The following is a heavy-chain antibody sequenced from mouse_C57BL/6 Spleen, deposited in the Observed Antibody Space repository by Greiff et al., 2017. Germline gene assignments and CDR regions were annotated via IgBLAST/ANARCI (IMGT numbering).Heavy chain of an antibody. Sequence: QVHVKQSGAELARPGASVKMSCKASGYTFTSYTMHWVKQRPGQGLEWIGYINPSSGYTKYNQKFKDKATLTADKSSSTAYMQLSSLTSEDSAVYYCARGDYDYDGAWFAYWGQGTLVTVSA. D-gene: IGHD2-4*01. J-gene: IGHJ3*01. V-gene: IGHV1-4*01. CDR3: ARGDYDYDGAWFAY. CDR2: INPSSGYT. CDR1: GYTFTSYT.